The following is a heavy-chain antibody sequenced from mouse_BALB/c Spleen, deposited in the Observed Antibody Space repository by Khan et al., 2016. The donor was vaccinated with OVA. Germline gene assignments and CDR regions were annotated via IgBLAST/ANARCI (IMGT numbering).Heavy chain of an antibody. V-gene: IGHV3-2*02. D-gene: IGHD4-1*01. Sequence: EVQLQESGPGLVKPSQSLSLTCTVTGYSITSDYAWNWIRQFPGNKLEWMGYISYIGSTSYNPSLTSRISITRDTSKNQFFLQLNSVTTEDTVTYDCARLGPGFAYWGQGTLVTVSA. CDR2: ISYIGST. CDR3: ARLGPGFAY. J-gene: IGHJ3*01. CDR1: GYSITSDYA.